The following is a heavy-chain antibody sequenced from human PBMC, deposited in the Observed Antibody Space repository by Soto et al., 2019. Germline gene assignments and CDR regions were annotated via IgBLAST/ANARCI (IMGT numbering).Heavy chain of an antibody. CDR2: ISYDGILK. CDR1: GFTFSAFG. D-gene: IGHD3-10*01. Sequence: QVHLVESGGGVVQPGRSLRLSCAVSGFTFSAFGMHWVRQAPGKGLEWVAMISYDGILKYYADSVKGRFTISRDTSKGALYLQMNSLTPEDTAVYYCAKDFKVSGGHYGSLNYYYGMDVWGQGTTVTVSS. CDR3: AKDFKVSGGHYGSLNYYYGMDV. V-gene: IGHV3-30*18. J-gene: IGHJ6*02.